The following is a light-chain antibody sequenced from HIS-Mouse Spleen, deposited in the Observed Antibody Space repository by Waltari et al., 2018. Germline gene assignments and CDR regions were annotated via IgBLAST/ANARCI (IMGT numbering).Light chain of an antibody. CDR1: QRVLYSSNNKNY. CDR2: WAS. CDR3: QQYYSTPYT. Sequence: DIVMTQSPDSLAVSLGEGATINCKSSQRVLYSSNNKNYLAWYQQKPGQPPTLLIYWASTRDSGVPDRFSGSGSGTDFTLTISSLQAEDVAVYYCQQYYSTPYTFGQGTKLEIK. J-gene: IGKJ2*01. V-gene: IGKV4-1*01.